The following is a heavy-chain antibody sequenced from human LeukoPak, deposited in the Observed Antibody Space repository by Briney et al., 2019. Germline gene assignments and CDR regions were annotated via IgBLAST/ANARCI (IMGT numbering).Heavy chain of an antibody. CDR3: ARELHSGSYYFDY. Sequence: SETLSLTCTVSGGSISSSSYYWGWIRQPPGTGLEWIGSIYYSGSTYYNPSLKSRVTISVDTSKNQFSLKLSSVTAADTAVYYCARELHSGSYYFDYWGQGTLVTVSS. J-gene: IGHJ4*02. V-gene: IGHV4-39*07. D-gene: IGHD1-26*01. CDR2: IYYSGST. CDR1: GGSISSSSYY.